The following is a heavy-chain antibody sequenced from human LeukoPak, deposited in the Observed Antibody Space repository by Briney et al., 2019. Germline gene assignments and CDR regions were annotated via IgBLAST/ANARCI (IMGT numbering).Heavy chain of an antibody. CDR2: FDPEDGET. J-gene: IGHJ4*02. Sequence: ASVQVSCQVSGYTLTELSMHWVRQAPGKGLGWMGGFDPEDGETIYAQKFQGRVTMTEDTSTDTAYMELSSLRSEDTAVYYCATNHRSWLALPFDYWGQGTLVTVSS. D-gene: IGHD6-19*01. CDR1: GYTLTELS. V-gene: IGHV1-24*01. CDR3: ATNHRSWLALPFDY.